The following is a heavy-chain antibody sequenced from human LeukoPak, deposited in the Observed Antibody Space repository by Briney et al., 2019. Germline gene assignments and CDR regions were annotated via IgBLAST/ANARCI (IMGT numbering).Heavy chain of an antibody. CDR2: INHSGST. Sequence: SETLSLTCAVYGGSFSGYYWSWIRQPPGKGLEWIGEINHSGSTNYNPSLKSRVTISVDTSKNQFSLKLSSVTASDTAVYYCARVRAALYYGSGSYFSFFDYWGQGTLVTVSS. J-gene: IGHJ4*02. CDR1: GGSFSGYY. D-gene: IGHD3-10*01. V-gene: IGHV4-34*01. CDR3: ARVRAALYYGSGSYFSFFDY.